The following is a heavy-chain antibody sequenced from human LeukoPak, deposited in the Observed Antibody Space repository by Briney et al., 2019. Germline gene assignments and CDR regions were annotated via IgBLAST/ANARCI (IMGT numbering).Heavy chain of an antibody. V-gene: IGHV3-30-3*01. D-gene: IGHD4-23*01. Sequence: GGSLRLSCAASGFKFSSYALDWVRQAPGKGLEWVAIISYDGNSEYYADSVKGRFTISRDNSKNTLSLQVNSLRSEDTAVYFCAKGDYGGNSHTFDIWGQGTMVTVSS. CDR1: GFKFSSYA. J-gene: IGHJ3*02. CDR2: ISYDGNSE. CDR3: AKGDYGGNSHTFDI.